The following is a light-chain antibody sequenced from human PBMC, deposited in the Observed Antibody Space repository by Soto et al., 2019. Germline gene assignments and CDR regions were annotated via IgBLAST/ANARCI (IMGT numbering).Light chain of an antibody. V-gene: IGKV1-39*01. CDR3: QQSFTTPLT. Sequence: DIQMTQSPSSLSASVGDRVTITCRASQSISSYLNWYQHKPGKAPTLLIHGASSLQSGVPLRFGGSGSGTYFTLTISSLQHEDFATYYCQQSFTTPLTFGGGTKVEIK. J-gene: IGKJ4*01. CDR1: QSISSY. CDR2: GAS.